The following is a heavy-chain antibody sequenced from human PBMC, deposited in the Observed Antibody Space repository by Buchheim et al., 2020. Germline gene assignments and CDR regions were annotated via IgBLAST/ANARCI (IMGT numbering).Heavy chain of an antibody. CDR3: GSSSPFLGATYYYYYGMDV. CDR1: GYSFTSYW. V-gene: IGHV5-10-1*03. CDR2: IDPSDSYT. D-gene: IGHD1-26*01. Sequence: EVQLVQSGAEVKKPGESLRISCKGSGYSFTSYWISWVRQMPGKGLEWMGRIDPSDSYTNYSPSFQGHVTISADKSISTAYPQWSSLKASDTAMYYCGSSSPFLGATYYYYYGMDVWGQGTT. J-gene: IGHJ6*02.